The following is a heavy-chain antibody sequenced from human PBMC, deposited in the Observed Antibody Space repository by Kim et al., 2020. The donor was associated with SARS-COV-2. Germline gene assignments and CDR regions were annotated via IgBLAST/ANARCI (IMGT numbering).Heavy chain of an antibody. CDR3: ARDSFGAAAGPTDY. Sequence: ASVKVSCKASGYTFTRYAMHWVRQAPGQRLEWMGWINAGNSNTKYSQKFQGRVTITRDTSASTAYMELSSLRSEDTAVYYCARDSFGAAAGPTDYWGQGT. J-gene: IGHJ4*02. CDR2: INAGNSNT. D-gene: IGHD6-13*01. CDR1: GYTFTRYA. V-gene: IGHV1-3*01.